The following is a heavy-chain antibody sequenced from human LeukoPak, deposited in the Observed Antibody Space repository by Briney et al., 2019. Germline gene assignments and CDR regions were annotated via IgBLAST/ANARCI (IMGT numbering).Heavy chain of an antibody. CDR3: ARVYYDSSGYYYDGYSFDY. CDR1: GFTFSDYY. D-gene: IGHD3-22*01. Sequence: GGSLRLSCAASGFTFSDYYMSWIRQAPGKGLEWVSYISSSGNTIYYADSVKGRFTISRDNAKNSLYLQMNSPRAEDTALYYCARVYYDSSGYYYDGYSFDYWGQGTLVTVSS. J-gene: IGHJ4*02. V-gene: IGHV3-11*04. CDR2: ISSSGNTI.